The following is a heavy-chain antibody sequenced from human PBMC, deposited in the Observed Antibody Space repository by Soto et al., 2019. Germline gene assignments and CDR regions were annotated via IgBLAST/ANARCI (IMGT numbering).Heavy chain of an antibody. CDR2: TYYRSKWYS. Sequence: SQTLSLTCAISGDSVSSNDAAWNWIRQSPLRGLEWLGRTYYRSKWYSDYAVSVKSRITINPDTSKNQFSLQLNSVTPEDTAVYYCTQAAGYISTWFFDSWAQGTLVTVSS. CDR1: GDSVSSNDAA. CDR3: TQAAGYISTWFFDS. V-gene: IGHV6-1*01. J-gene: IGHJ4*02. D-gene: IGHD6-13*01.